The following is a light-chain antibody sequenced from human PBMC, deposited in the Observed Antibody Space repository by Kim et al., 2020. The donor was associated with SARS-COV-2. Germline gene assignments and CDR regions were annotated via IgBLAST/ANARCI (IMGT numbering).Light chain of an antibody. CDR1: TGAVTSGHF. CDR3: LVSYSGGLNWV. V-gene: IGLV7-46*01. J-gene: IGLJ3*02. Sequence: GKVTPTCGSSTGAVTSGHFPYWFQQKPGPAPRTLIYDTSNKHSWTPARFSGSLLGGKAALTLSGAQPEDEADYYCLVSYSGGLNWVFGGGTQLTVL. CDR2: DTS.